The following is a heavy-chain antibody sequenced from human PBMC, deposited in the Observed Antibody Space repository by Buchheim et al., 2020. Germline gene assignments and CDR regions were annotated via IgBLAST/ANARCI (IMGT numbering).Heavy chain of an antibody. CDR1: GFTFSSYA. CDR2: IRGSGDTT. CDR3: ARIASCGGDCYRSSNYYYGMDV. D-gene: IGHD2-21*02. J-gene: IGHJ6*02. V-gene: IGHV3-23*01. Sequence: EVQLLESGGGLVQPGGSLRLSCAASGFTFSSYAMSWVRQAPGKGLEWVSAIRGSGDTTYYAESVKGRFTISRDNSKNTLYMQMNSLRAEDTAVYYCARIASCGGDCYRSSNYYYGMDVWGQGTT.